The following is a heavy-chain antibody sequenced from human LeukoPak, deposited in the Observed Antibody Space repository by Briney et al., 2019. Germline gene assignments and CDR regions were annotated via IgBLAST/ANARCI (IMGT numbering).Heavy chain of an antibody. Sequence: ASVKVSCKASGYTFTSYDINWVRQATGQGLEWMGWMNPNSGNTGHAQKFQGRVTMTRNTSISTACMELSSLRSEDTAVYYCARTGSEYSGSYRYYYYYYYMDVWGKGTTVTVSS. V-gene: IGHV1-8*01. D-gene: IGHD1-26*01. CDR3: ARTGSEYSGSYRYYYYYYYMDV. CDR2: MNPNSGNT. CDR1: GYTFTSYD. J-gene: IGHJ6*03.